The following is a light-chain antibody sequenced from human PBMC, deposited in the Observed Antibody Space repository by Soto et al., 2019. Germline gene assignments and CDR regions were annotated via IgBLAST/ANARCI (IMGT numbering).Light chain of an antibody. CDR1: QSLSSNY. J-gene: IGKJ3*01. Sequence: EIVLTQSPGTLSLSPGERATLSCRASQSLSSNYLAWYQQKPGQAPRLLIYAASSRATGIPDRFSGSGSETDFTLTISRLEPGDFATYYCQKYNSAPFTFGPGTKVDIK. V-gene: IGKV3-20*01. CDR2: AAS. CDR3: QKYNSAPFT.